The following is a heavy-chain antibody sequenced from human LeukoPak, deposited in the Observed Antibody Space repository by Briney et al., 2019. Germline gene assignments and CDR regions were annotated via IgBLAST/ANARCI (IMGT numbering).Heavy chain of an antibody. CDR1: GGSFSGYY. Sequence: SETLSLTCAVYGGSFSGYYWSWIRQPPGKGQEWIGEINHSGSTNYNPSLKSRVTISVDTSKNQFSLKLSSVTAADTAVYYCARVLGYCSSTSCYAQDYWGQGTLVTVSS. D-gene: IGHD2-2*01. CDR2: INHSGST. CDR3: ARVLGYCSSTSCYAQDY. J-gene: IGHJ4*02. V-gene: IGHV4-34*01.